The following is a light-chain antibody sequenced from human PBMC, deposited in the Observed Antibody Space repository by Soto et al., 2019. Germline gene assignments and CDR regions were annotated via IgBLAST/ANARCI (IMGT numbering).Light chain of an antibody. CDR2: NDS. CDR1: SSNIGSNT. V-gene: IGLV1-44*01. Sequence: QSVLIQPPSASGTPGQRVTLSCSGSSSNIGSNTVNWFQQVPGMAPRLLIYNDSQRPSGVPDRFSGSRSGTSASLAISGLQSDDEADFYCASWDVSLEAWVFGGGTKLTVL. CDR3: ASWDVSLEAWV. J-gene: IGLJ3*02.